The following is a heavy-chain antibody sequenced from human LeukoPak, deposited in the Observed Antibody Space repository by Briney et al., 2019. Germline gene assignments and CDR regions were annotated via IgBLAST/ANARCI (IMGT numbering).Heavy chain of an antibody. J-gene: IGHJ4*02. CDR1: GLTFSSYS. D-gene: IGHD6-6*01. Sequence: GGSLRLSCAASGLTFSSYSMNWVRQAPGKGLEWVSYISSSSSTIYYADSVKGRFTISRDNAKNSLYLQMNSLRAEDTAVYYCARDLASSSPASDYWGQGTLVTVSS. V-gene: IGHV3-48*04. CDR3: ARDLASSSPASDY. CDR2: ISSSSSTI.